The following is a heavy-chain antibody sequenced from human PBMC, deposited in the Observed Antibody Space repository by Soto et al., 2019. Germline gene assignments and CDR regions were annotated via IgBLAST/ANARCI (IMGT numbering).Heavy chain of an antibody. CDR2: INHSGST. Sequence: SETLSLTCAVYGGSFSGYYWSWIRQPPGKGLEWIGEINHSGSTNYNPSLKSRVTISVDTSKDQFSLKLCSVTAADTAVYYCARTLDYGHMDVWGKGTTVTVSS. D-gene: IGHD3-16*01. CDR3: ARTLDYGHMDV. J-gene: IGHJ6*03. V-gene: IGHV4-34*01. CDR1: GGSFSGYY.